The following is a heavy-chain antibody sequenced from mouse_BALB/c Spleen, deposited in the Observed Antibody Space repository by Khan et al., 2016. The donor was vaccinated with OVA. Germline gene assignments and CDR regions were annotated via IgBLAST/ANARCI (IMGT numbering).Heavy chain of an antibody. D-gene: IGHD4-1*01. CDR3: AREASSWDFSFPY. V-gene: IGHV1S136*01. CDR2: INPYNAGT. J-gene: IGHJ3*01. CDR1: GYTFTNYV. Sequence: VQLKQSGPELVEPGASVKMSCKASGYTFTNYVMHWVKQKPGQGLEWIGYINPYNAGTRYNEKFKGKATLTSDISSTTAYMELSSLTSEYSAVYYCAREASSWDFSFPYWGQGTLVTVSA.